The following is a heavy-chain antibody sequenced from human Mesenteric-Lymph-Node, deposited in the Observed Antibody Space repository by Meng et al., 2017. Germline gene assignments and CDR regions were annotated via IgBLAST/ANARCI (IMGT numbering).Heavy chain of an antibody. D-gene: IGHD3-10*01. Sequence: GSLRLSCAVSGGSISSSNWWSWVRQPPGKGLEWIGEIYHSGSTNYNPSLKSRVTISVDTSKNQFSLKLSSVTAADTAVYYCARGKSVVRGVRPFGYWGQGTLVTVSS. J-gene: IGHJ4*02. CDR2: IYHSGST. CDR1: GGSISSSNW. CDR3: ARGKSVVRGVRPFGY. V-gene: IGHV4-4*02.